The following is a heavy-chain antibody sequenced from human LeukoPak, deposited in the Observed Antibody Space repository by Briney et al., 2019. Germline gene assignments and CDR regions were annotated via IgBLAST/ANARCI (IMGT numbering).Heavy chain of an antibody. D-gene: IGHD3-22*01. V-gene: IGHV3-53*01. Sequence: PGGSLRLSCAASGFIVSSNYMGWVRQAPGKGLEWVSVIYSGDNTYYADSVKGRFTISRDNSKNTLYLQMNSLRAEDTAVYYCARVDTSGYVDYWGQGTLVTVSS. CDR3: ARVDTSGYVDY. J-gene: IGHJ4*02. CDR2: IYSGDNT. CDR1: GFIVSSNY.